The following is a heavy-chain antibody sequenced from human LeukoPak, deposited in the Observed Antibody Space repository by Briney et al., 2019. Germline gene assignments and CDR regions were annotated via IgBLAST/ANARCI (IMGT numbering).Heavy chain of an antibody. D-gene: IGHD2-15*01. J-gene: IGHJ4*02. Sequence: PGGSLRLSCAASGFTFSSYGMHWVRQAPGKGLEWVAFIRYDGSNKYYADSVKGRFTISRDNSKNTLYLQMNSLRAEDTAVYYCARDSVVVVTEYYFDYWGQGTLVTVSS. CDR1: GFTFSSYG. V-gene: IGHV3-30*02. CDR3: ARDSVVVVTEYYFDY. CDR2: IRYDGSNK.